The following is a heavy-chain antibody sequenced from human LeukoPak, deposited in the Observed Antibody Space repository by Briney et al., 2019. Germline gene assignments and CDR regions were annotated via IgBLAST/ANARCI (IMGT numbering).Heavy chain of an antibody. CDR2: ISASGGST. D-gene: IGHD6-13*01. CDR1: GFTFSSYG. V-gene: IGHV3-23*01. Sequence: GGSLRLSCAVSGFTFSSYGMSWVRQAPGKGLKWVSDISASGGSTYYADSVKGRFTISRDNSKKTLHLQMNSLRAEDTAIYYCAKASSAGDSSSWNYWGQGILVTVSS. J-gene: IGHJ4*02. CDR3: AKASSAGDSSSWNY.